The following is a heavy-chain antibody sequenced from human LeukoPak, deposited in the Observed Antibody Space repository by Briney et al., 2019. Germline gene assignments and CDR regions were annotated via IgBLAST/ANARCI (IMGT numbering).Heavy chain of an antibody. V-gene: IGHV3-49*04. CDR3: ARGGSYLSAFDI. D-gene: IGHD3-10*01. CDR2: IRSKAYGGTT. Sequence: GGSLRLSCTASGFTFGDYAMSWVRQAPGKGLEWVGFIRSKAYGGTTVYAASVKGRFTISRDDSKSIAYLQMNSLKTEDTAVYYCARGGSYLSAFDIWGQGTMVTVSS. J-gene: IGHJ3*02. CDR1: GFTFGDYA.